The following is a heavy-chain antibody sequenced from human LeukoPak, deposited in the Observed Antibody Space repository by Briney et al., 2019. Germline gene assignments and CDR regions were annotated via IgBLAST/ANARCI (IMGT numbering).Heavy chain of an antibody. V-gene: IGHV3-23*01. CDR2: ISSSGGST. CDR1: GFTFSSYA. CDR3: ARVLNYYDSSGYYFSY. D-gene: IGHD3-22*01. Sequence: GGSLRLSCAASGFTFSSYAMNWVRQAPGKGLEWVSTISSSGGSTYYADSVKGRFTVSRDNSKNTLYLQMNSLRAEDTAVYYCARVLNYYDSSGYYFSYWGQGTLVTVSS. J-gene: IGHJ4*02.